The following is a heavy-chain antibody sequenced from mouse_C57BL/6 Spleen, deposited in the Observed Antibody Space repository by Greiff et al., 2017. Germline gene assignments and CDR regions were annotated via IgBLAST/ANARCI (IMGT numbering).Heavy chain of an antibody. CDR1: GFTFSSCA. D-gene: IGHD1-3*01. J-gene: IGHJ2*01. Sequence: EVKLVESGGGLVKPGGSLKLSCAASGFTFSSCAMSWVRQTPEKRLEWVATISDGGSYTYYPDNVKGRFTISRDNAKNNLYLQMSHLKSEDTAMYYCARDGGSKRVYFDYWGQGTTLTVSS. CDR2: ISDGGSYT. V-gene: IGHV5-4*01. CDR3: ARDGGSKRVYFDY.